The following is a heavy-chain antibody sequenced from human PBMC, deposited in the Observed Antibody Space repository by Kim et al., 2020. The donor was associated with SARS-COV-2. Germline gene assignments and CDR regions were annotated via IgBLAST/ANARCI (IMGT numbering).Heavy chain of an antibody. CDR3: AKDRSYDFWSGSEKYRFDP. Sequence: GGSLRLSCAASGFTFSSYAMSWVRQAPGKGLEWVSAISGSGGSTYYADSVKGRFTISRDNSKNTLYLQMNSLRAEDTAVYYCAKDRSYDFWSGSEKYRFDPWGQGTLVTVSS. V-gene: IGHV3-23*01. CDR2: ISGSGGST. J-gene: IGHJ5*02. D-gene: IGHD3-3*01. CDR1: GFTFSSYA.